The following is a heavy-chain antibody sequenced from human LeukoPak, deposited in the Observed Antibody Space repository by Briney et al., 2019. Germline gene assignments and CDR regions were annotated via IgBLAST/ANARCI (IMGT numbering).Heavy chain of an antibody. D-gene: IGHD4-17*01. CDR3: ARDLDYGDYVDAFDI. CDR2: ISSSGSTI. Sequence: GGSLRLSCAASGFTFSDYYMSWIRQAPGEGLEWVSYISSSGSTIYYADSVKGRFTISRDNAKNSLYLQMNSLRAEDTAVYYCARDLDYGDYVDAFDIWGQGTMVTVSS. CDR1: GFTFSDYY. J-gene: IGHJ3*02. V-gene: IGHV3-11*01.